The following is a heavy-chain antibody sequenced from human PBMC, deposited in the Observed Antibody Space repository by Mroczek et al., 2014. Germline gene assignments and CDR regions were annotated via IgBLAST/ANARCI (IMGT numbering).Heavy chain of an antibody. D-gene: IGHD1-26*01. CDR2: ISYDGSNK. CDR3: AKDRADVYSGSYLPYYYYGMDV. J-gene: IGHJ6*02. Sequence: SGGGVVQPGRSLRLSCAASGFTFSSYGMHWVRQAPGKGLEWVAVISYDGSNKYYADSVKGRFTISRDNSKNTLYLQMNSLRAEDTAVYYCAKDRADVYSGSYLPYYYYGMDVWGQGTTVTVSS. V-gene: IGHV3-30*18. CDR1: GFTFSSYG.